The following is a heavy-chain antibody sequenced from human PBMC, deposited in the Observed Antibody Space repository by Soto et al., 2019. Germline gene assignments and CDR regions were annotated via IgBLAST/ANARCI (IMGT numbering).Heavy chain of an antibody. CDR3: ARTSYDSSGTAADP. D-gene: IGHD3-22*01. CDR2: IYYSGST. Sequence: QVQLQESGPGLVKPSQTVSLTCTVCGGSISSGGYYWSWIRQHPGEDLEWIGYIYYSGSTYYNPSLKSRVTISVDTSKNQFSLKLSSVTAADTAVYYCARTSYDSSGTAADPWGQGTLVTVSS. CDR1: GGSISSGGYY. V-gene: IGHV4-31*03. J-gene: IGHJ5*02.